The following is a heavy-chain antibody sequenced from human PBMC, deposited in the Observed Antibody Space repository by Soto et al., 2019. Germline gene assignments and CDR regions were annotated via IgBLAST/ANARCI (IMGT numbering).Heavy chain of an antibody. V-gene: IGHV4-31*03. CDR3: ARGVRD. CDR1: GGSISSGGYH. CDR2: IYYSGIT. D-gene: IGHD3-10*01. J-gene: IGHJ4*02. Sequence: QVQLQESGPGLVKPSQTLSLTCTVSGGSISSGGYHWSWIRQHPGKGLEWIGYIYYSGITSYNPSLKSRVTIAEDTSKHQFSLKRSSVTAADTAVYFCARGVRDWGQGTLVTVSS.